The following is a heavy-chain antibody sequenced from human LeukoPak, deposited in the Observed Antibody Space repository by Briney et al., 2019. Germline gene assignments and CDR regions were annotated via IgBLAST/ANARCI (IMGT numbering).Heavy chain of an antibody. J-gene: IGHJ4*02. Sequence: PGGSLRLSCAASGLTISDSWIHWVRQVPGKGLMWVSRLASDENYRIYADSVKGRFTISRDNAKNTLFLQMNSLRVEDTGFYYCARDAGWGRLDSWGQGALVTVSS. CDR1: GLTISDSW. V-gene: IGHV3-74*01. D-gene: IGHD3-16*01. CDR2: LASDENYR. CDR3: ARDAGWGRLDS.